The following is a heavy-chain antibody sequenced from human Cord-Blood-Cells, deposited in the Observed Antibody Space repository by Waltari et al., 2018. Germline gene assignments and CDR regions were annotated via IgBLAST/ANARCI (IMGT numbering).Heavy chain of an antibody. CDR2: INQSGST. CDR1: GVSFSGYY. V-gene: IGHV4-34*01. D-gene: IGHD2-8*02. Sequence: QVQLQQRGAGLLQPSETLSLTCAVSGVSFSGYYWGWNRQPPGKGLEWIGEINQSGSTKYNPSLKSRVTISVDTAKNQFSLKLSSVTAADTAVYYCARRRFGVLVVYASDIWGQGTMVTVSS. CDR3: ARRRFGVLVVYASDI. J-gene: IGHJ3*02.